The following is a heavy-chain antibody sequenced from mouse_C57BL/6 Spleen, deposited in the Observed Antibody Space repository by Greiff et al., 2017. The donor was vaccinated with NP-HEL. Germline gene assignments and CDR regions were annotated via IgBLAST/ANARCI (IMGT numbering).Heavy chain of an antibody. CDR2: INYDGSST. CDR3: ARVDGYYQYYFDY. V-gene: IGHV5-16*01. CDR1: GFTFSDYY. J-gene: IGHJ2*01. Sequence: EVQLVESEGGLVQPGSSMKLSCTASGFTFSDYYMAWVRQVPEKGLEWVANINYDGSSTYYLDSLKSRFIISRDNAKNILYLQMSSLKSEDTATYYCARVDGYYQYYFDYWGQGTTLTVSS. D-gene: IGHD2-3*01.